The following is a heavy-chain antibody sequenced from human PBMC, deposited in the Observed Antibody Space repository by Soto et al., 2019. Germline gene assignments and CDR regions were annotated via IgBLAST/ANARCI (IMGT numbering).Heavy chain of an antibody. CDR1: GFTFSSYA. CDR3: AREIATTGEYYFDY. V-gene: IGHV3-30-3*01. Sequence: GGSLRLSCAASGFTFSSYAMHWVRQAPGKGLEWVAVISYDGSNKYYADSVKGRFTISRDNSKNTLYLQMNGLRAEDTAVYYCAREIATTGEYYFDYWGQGILVTVSS. J-gene: IGHJ4*02. D-gene: IGHD6-13*01. CDR2: ISYDGSNK.